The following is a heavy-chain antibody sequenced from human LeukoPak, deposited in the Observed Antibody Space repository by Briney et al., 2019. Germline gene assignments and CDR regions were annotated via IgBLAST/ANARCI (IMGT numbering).Heavy chain of an antibody. CDR3: ARGLEQWHGFDF. CDR2: IYSGGTT. D-gene: IGHD6-19*01. J-gene: IGHJ4*02. CDR1: GFTVSTNY. V-gene: IGHV3-66*01. Sequence: PGGSLRLSCAASGFTVSTNYMSWVRQAPGKGLEWVAVIYSGGTTYYADSVKGRFTISRDNSQNTMYLQMNSLRAEDTAVYYCARGLEQWHGFDFWGQGTLVTVSS.